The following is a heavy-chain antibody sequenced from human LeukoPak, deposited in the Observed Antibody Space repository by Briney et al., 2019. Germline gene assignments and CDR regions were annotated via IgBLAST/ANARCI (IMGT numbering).Heavy chain of an antibody. Sequence: SETLSLTCTVSGGSISSYYWSWIRQPAGKGLEWIGRIYTSGSTNYNPSLKSRVTMSVDTSKNQFSLKLSSVTAADTAVYYCARGLNDYVWGSWNYWGQGTLVTVSS. V-gene: IGHV4-4*07. CDR1: GGSISSYY. CDR3: ARGLNDYVWGSWNY. J-gene: IGHJ4*02. CDR2: IYTSGST. D-gene: IGHD3-16*01.